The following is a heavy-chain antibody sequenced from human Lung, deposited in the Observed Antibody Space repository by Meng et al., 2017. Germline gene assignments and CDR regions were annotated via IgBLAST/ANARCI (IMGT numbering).Heavy chain of an antibody. CDR1: GFTFSIAY. D-gene: IGHD3-10*01. V-gene: IGHV3-15*01. CDR3: SGHITY. Sequence: VECGGGWGKAGGFLRLSCEGSGFTFSIAYMTWVRQVPRKRLAWVGRIKSKPDGETIDYAAPVKGRFTISRDDSKNTVYLQMNSLKTEDTAVYYCSGHITYWGQGTLVTVSS. CDR2: IKSKPDGETI. J-gene: IGHJ4*02.